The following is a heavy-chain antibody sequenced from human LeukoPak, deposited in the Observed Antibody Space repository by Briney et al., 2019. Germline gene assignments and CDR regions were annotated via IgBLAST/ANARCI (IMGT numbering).Heavy chain of an antibody. CDR3: AIGEMDGMDV. CDR1: GGSISSYH. D-gene: IGHD5-24*01. J-gene: IGHJ6*02. CDR2: TYYSGST. Sequence: PSETLSLTCTVSGGSISSYHWSWIRQPPGKGLEWIGYTYYSGSTNYNPSLKSRVTISVDTSKNQFSLKLSSVTAADTAVYYCAIGEMDGMDVWGQGTTVTVSS. V-gene: IGHV4-59*01.